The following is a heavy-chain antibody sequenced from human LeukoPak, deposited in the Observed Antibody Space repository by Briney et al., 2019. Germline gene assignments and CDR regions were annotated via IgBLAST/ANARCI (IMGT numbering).Heavy chain of an antibody. CDR1: GASISGSGYY. CDR2: IYYSGST. D-gene: IGHD1-1*01. CDR3: TRAPTSSQLPLI. J-gene: IGHJ3*02. V-gene: IGHV4-39*07. Sequence: PSETLSLTCTVSGASISGSGYYWGWVRQPPGKGLEWIGSIYYSGSTYYNPALKSRVTISVDTAKKQFSLKMNSVTAADTAMYYCTRAPTSSQLPLIWGQGTMVTVSS.